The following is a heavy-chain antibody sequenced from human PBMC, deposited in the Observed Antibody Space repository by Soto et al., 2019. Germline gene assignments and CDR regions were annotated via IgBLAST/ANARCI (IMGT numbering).Heavy chain of an antibody. D-gene: IGHD3-3*01. J-gene: IGHJ5*02. V-gene: IGHV4-59*08. CDR2: IYYSGST. CDR3: ARSFALRFLEWPPRFWGTARFDP. Sequence: PSETLSLTCTVSGGSISSYYWSWIRQPPGKGLEWIGYIYYSGSTNYNPSLKSRVTISVDTSKNQFSLKLSSVTAADTAVYYCARSFALRFLEWPPRFWGTARFDPWGQGTLVTVSS. CDR1: GGSISSYY.